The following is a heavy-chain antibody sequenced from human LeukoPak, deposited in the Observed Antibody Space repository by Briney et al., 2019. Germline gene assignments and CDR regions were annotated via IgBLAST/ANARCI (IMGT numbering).Heavy chain of an antibody. CDR1: GYTFTGYH. CDR2: INPNSGGT. Sequence: ASVKVSCKASGYTFTGYHMHWVRQAPGQGLEWMGWINPNSGGTNYAQKFQGRVTMTRNTSISTAYMELSSLRSEDTAVYYCARGRGYSYGRTFDYWGQGTLVTVSS. CDR3: ARGRGYSYGRTFDY. D-gene: IGHD5-18*01. V-gene: IGHV1-2*02. J-gene: IGHJ4*02.